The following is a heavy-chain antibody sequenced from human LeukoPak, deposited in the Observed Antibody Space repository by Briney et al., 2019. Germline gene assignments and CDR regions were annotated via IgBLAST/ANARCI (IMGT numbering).Heavy chain of an antibody. J-gene: IGHJ6*03. CDR1: GYTFTGYY. Sequence: GASVKVSCKASGYTFTGYYMHWVRQAPGQGLEWMGWISAYNGNTNYAQKLQGRVTMTTDTSTSTAYMELRSLRSDDTAVYYCATTGGDIYYYYMDVWGKGTTVTIS. CDR3: ATTGGDIYYYYMDV. D-gene: IGHD3-16*01. V-gene: IGHV1-18*04. CDR2: ISAYNGNT.